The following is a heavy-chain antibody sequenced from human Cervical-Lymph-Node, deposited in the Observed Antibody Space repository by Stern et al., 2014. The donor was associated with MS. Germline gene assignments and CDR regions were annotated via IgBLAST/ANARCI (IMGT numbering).Heavy chain of an antibody. Sequence: VQLVESGAEVKKPGASVKVSCKASGYTFIGYYLHWVRQAPGQGLEWMGRVNPNSGGTNYSEKLRCRVTMTRDTSISTAYMELSRLKSDDTAVYYCARLITSDTPGDYWGQGTLVIVSP. CDR1: GYTFIGYY. V-gene: IGHV1-2*06. CDR2: VNPNSGGT. D-gene: IGHD1-20*01. CDR3: ARLITSDTPGDY. J-gene: IGHJ4*02.